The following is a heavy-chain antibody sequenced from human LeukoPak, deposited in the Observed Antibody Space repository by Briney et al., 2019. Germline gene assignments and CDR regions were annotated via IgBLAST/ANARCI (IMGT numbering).Heavy chain of an antibody. CDR3: AKVVGVTAVAGTEIDY. V-gene: IGHV3-33*06. Sequence: GGSLRLSCAASGFTFSSYGMHWVRQAPGNGLEWVAVIWYDGSNKYYADSVKGRFTISRDNSKNTLYLQMNSLRAEDTAVYYCAKVVGVTAVAGTEIDYWGQGTLVTVSS. CDR1: GFTFSSYG. CDR2: IWYDGSNK. J-gene: IGHJ4*02. D-gene: IGHD6-19*01.